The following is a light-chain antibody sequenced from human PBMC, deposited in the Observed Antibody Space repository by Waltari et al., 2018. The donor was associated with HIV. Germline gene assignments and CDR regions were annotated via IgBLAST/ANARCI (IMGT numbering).Light chain of an antibody. Sequence: QSILTRPPSVSAAPGHNVTISCSGTTSTICKTYVSWYQHPPGKPPNLLIFENDKRPSEIPDRFSGLKSGTSATLGIIGLQPGDEADYFCGTWDSSLSAYVFTTGTKVTV. J-gene: IGLJ1*01. V-gene: IGLV1-51*02. CDR2: END. CDR1: TSTICKTY. CDR3: GTWDSSLSAYV.